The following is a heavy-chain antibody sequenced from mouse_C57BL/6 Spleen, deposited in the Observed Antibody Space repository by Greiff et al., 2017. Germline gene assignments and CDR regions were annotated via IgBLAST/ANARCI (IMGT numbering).Heavy chain of an antibody. J-gene: IGHJ2*01. Sequence: QVQLQQSGAELARPGASVKLSCKASGYTFTSYGISWVKQRTGQGLEWIGEIYPRSGNTYYNEKFKGKATLTADKSSSTAYMELRSLTSADSAVYLCARGGGYCPWGQGTTLTVSS. CDR3: ARGGGYCP. V-gene: IGHV1-81*01. D-gene: IGHD2-3*01. CDR1: GYTFTSYG. CDR2: IYPRSGNT.